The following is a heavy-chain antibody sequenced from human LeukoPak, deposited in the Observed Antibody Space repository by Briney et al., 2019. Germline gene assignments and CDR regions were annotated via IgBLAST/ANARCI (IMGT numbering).Heavy chain of an antibody. CDR1: GGTFSSYA. D-gene: IGHD3-3*01. CDR2: IIPIFGTA. J-gene: IGHJ6*03. V-gene: IGHV1-69*05. Sequence: ASVKVSCKASGGTFSSYAISWVRQAPGQGLEWMGGIIPIFGTANYAQKFQGRVTITTDESTGTAYMELSSLRSEDTAVYYCARVSTYYDFWSGYYTRYYYYMDVWGKGTTVTVSS. CDR3: ARVSTYYDFWSGYYTRYYYYMDV.